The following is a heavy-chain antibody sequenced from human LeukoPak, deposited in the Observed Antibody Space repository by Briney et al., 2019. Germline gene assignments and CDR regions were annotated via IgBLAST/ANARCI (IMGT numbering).Heavy chain of an antibody. CDR2: IKGSAEAT. J-gene: IGHJ3*02. V-gene: IGHV3-23*01. Sequence: GGSLRLSCEASGFTFSSYIMTWVRQAPGKGLEWVSTIKGSAEATFYADSVKDRFTISRDNSKNTLYLQMNSLRAEDTAVYYCARDGAAAARSAFDIWGQGTMVTVSS. CDR3: ARDGAAAARSAFDI. D-gene: IGHD6-13*01. CDR1: GFTFSSYI.